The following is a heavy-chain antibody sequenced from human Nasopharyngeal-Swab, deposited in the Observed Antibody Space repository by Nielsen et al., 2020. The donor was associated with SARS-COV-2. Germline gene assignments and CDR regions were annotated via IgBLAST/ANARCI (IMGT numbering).Heavy chain of an antibody. CDR1: GFGFSAFA. CDR2: AGGNDGST. D-gene: IGHD6-19*01. J-gene: IGHJ4*02. Sequence: EGFLRLSCAASGFGFSAFAMSWVRQAPGKGLEWVSAAGGNDGSTFYADSVRGRFTISRDNSKNTLYLQMNSLRAEDTALYYCAKKYGTRGWYVGLDYWGQGTQVTVSS. V-gene: IGHV3-23*01. CDR3: AKKYGTRGWYVGLDY.